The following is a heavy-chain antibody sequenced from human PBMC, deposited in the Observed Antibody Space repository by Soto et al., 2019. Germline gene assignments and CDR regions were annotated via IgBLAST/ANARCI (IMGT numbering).Heavy chain of an antibody. CDR1: GGSFSGYY. V-gene: IGHV4-34*01. D-gene: IGHD6-6*01. J-gene: IGHJ4*02. CDR3: AREPGEQLAGY. CDR2: INHSGRT. Sequence: QVQLQQWGAGLLKPSETLSLTCAVYGGSFSGYYWSWIRQPPGKGLEWIGEINHSGRTNYNPSLKSRVTISVDTSKNQFSLKLSSVTAADTAVYYCAREPGEQLAGYWGQGTLVTVSS.